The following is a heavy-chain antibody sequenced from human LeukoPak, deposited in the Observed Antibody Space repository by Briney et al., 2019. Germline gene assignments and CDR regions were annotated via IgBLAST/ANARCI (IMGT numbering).Heavy chain of an antibody. D-gene: IGHD3-22*01. V-gene: IGHV3-9*03. CDR3: AKASTRSFTSGYYGDAFDI. CDR1: GFTFDDYA. J-gene: IGHJ3*02. CDR2: ISWNSGTI. Sequence: GGSLRLSCAASGFTFDDYAMHWVRHAPGKGLEWVSGISWNSGTIAYADSVKGRFTISRDNAKNSLYLQMNSLRAEDMALYYCAKASTRSFTSGYYGDAFDIWGQGTMVSVSS.